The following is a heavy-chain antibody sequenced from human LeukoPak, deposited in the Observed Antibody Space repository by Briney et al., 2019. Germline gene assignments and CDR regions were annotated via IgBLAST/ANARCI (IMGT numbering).Heavy chain of an antibody. J-gene: IGHJ4*02. CDR1: GYTFPNYW. D-gene: IGHD1-26*01. V-gene: IGHV5-51*01. Sequence: GESLKISCEGSGYTFPNYWIGWVRQMPGKGLEWMGIIYPGDSDTRYSPSFQGQVTISADKSFSTVYLQWSSLKASDTAVYYCARVGTYYSAFDYWGQGTLVTVSS. CDR2: IYPGDSDT. CDR3: ARVGTYYSAFDY.